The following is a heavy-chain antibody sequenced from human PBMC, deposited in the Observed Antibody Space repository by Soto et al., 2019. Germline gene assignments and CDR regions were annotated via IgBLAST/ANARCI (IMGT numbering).Heavy chain of an antibody. CDR3: AKARVGGVPDAFDI. V-gene: IGHV3-23*01. D-gene: IGHD2-8*01. CDR2: ISGSGTTT. CDR1: GFTSTNYV. Sequence: GGSLRLSCAASGFTSTNYVMNWVRQAPGKGLEWVSSISGSGTTTFYADSVKGRFIISRDNSKNTLYLQMNSLRAEDTALYYCAKARVGGVPDAFDIWGQGTMVTVSS. J-gene: IGHJ3*02.